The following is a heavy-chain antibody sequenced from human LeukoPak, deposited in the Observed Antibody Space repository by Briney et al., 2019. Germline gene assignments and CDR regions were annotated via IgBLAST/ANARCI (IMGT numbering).Heavy chain of an antibody. CDR1: GFTFSSNW. CDR3: ARDPPLITATGSRYFQH. D-gene: IGHD6-13*01. Sequence: GGSLRLSCAASGFTFSSNWMSWVRQAPGKGLEGVANIKQDGSEKYYVDSVKGRFSISRDNAKNSLYLQMNSLRAEDTAVYYCARDPPLITATGSRYFQHWGQGTLVTVSS. CDR2: IKQDGSEK. V-gene: IGHV3-7*01. J-gene: IGHJ1*01.